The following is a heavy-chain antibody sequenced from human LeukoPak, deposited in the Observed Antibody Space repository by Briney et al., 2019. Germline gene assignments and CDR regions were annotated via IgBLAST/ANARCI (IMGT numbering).Heavy chain of an antibody. CDR3: ARDIVVVLAAMRGWFDP. D-gene: IGHD2-2*01. J-gene: IGHJ5*02. V-gene: IGHV4-38-2*02. CDR1: GYSISSGYY. CDR2: IYHSGST. Sequence: SETLSLTCAVSGYSISSGYYWGWIRQPPGKGLEWIGSIYHSGSTYYNPSLKSRVTISVDTSKNQFSLKLSSVTAADTAVYYCARDIVVVLAAMRGWFDPWGQGTLVTVSS.